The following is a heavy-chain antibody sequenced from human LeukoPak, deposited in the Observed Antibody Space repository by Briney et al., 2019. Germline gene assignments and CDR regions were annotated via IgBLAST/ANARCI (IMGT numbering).Heavy chain of an antibody. CDR2: MTSSSTI. V-gene: IGHV3-69-1*01. CDR3: ARAQTMLWEFDAFNI. CDR1: GFTFSSYS. Sequence: GGSLRLSCAASGFTFSSYSMNWVHQAPGKGLEWVATMTSSSTIYYADSVKGRFPISRDNAKNSLFLQMNSLRDEDTAVYSCARAQTMLWEFDAFNIWGRGTKVTVSS. J-gene: IGHJ3*02. D-gene: IGHD3-10*01.